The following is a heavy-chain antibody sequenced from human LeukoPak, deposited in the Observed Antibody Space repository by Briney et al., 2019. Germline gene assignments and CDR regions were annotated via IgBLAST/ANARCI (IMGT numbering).Heavy chain of an antibody. CDR2: IYCSGST. Sequence: SETLSLTCTVSGGSISSYYWSWIRQPPGKGLEWIGYIYCSGSTNYNPSLKSRVTISVDTSKNQFSLKLSSVTAADTAVYYCARGLRRQYCSSTSCYFYNWFDPWGQGTLVTVSS. J-gene: IGHJ5*02. V-gene: IGHV4-59*01. CDR3: ARGLRRQYCSSTSCYFYNWFDP. D-gene: IGHD2-2*01. CDR1: GGSISSYY.